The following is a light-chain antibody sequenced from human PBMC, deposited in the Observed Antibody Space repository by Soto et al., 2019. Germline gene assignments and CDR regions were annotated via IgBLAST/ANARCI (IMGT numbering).Light chain of an antibody. CDR1: QSVGRY. CDR2: DAS. CDR3: QHRNNWPWT. J-gene: IGKJ1*01. V-gene: IGKV3-11*01. Sequence: EIVLTQSPAILSLSPGERATLSCRASQSVGRYLVWYQQKPGQAPSLLIYDASNRATGVPARFSGGGSGTDFTLTISSLESEDFAVYYCQHRNNWPWTLGQGTKV.